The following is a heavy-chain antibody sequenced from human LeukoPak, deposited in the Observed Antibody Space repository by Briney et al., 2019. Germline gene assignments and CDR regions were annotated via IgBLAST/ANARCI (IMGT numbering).Heavy chain of an antibody. J-gene: IGHJ3*02. Sequence: SETLSLTCTVSGGSISSSSYYWGWIRQPPGKGLEWIGSMYSSGSTYYNPSLKSRVTISVDTSKNQFSLKLSSVTAADTAVYYCARDCSSGSAYAFDIWGQGTMVTVSS. V-gene: IGHV4-39*07. CDR1: GGSISSSSYY. D-gene: IGHD6-19*01. CDR3: ARDCSSGSAYAFDI. CDR2: MYSSGST.